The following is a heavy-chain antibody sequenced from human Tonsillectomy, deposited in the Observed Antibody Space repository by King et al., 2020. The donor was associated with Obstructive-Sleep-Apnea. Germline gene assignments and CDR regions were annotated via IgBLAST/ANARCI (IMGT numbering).Heavy chain of an antibody. CDR1: GGSVSSGSYY. V-gene: IGHV4-61*01. CDR2: IYYSGST. D-gene: IGHD5-18*01. Sequence: QLQESGPGLVKPSETLSLTCTVSGGSVSSGSYYWSWIRQPPGKGLEWIGYIYYSGSTNYNPSLKSRVTISVDTSKNQFSLKLSSVTAADTAVYYCARDDIGYSYGLGSYYYYYGMDVWGQGTTVTVSS. J-gene: IGHJ6*02. CDR3: ARDDIGYSYGLGSYYYYYGMDV.